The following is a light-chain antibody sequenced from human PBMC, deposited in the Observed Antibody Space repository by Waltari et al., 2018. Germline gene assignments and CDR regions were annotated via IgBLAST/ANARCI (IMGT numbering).Light chain of an antibody. CDR2: SNN. J-gene: IGLJ2*01. CDR3: AAWDDSLNGPV. V-gene: IGLV1-44*01. CDR1: SSNIGSNT. Sequence: QSVLTQPPSASGTPGQRVTISCSGSSSNIGSNTVNWYQQLPVSAPTLLFYSNNQRPSGVPDRFSGSKSGTSASRAISGLQSEDEADYYCAAWDDSLNGPVFGGGTKLTVL.